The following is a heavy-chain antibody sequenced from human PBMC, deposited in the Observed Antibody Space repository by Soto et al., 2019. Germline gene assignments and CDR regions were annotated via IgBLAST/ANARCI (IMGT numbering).Heavy chain of an antibody. CDR2: IWYDGRNK. D-gene: IGHD3-3*01. CDR3: ARASTYYEFWSGDTHFDY. V-gene: IGHV3-33*01. CDR1: GFTFSSYG. J-gene: IGHJ4*02. Sequence: QVQLVESGGGVVQPGRSLRLSCAASGFTFSSYGMHWVRQAPGKGLEWVAVIWYDGRNKYYADSVKGRFTISRDNSKNTLYLQMNSLRAEDTAVYYCARASTYYEFWSGDTHFDYWGQGTLVTVSS.